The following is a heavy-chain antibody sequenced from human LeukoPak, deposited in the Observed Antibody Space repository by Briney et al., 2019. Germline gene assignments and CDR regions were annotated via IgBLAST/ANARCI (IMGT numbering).Heavy chain of an antibody. J-gene: IGHJ4*02. CDR2: ISSRSSYI. Sequence: PGGSLRLSCAASGFTFSSYTMIWVRQAPGKGLEWVSCISSRSSYIQYADSVMGRFTISRDNAKNSLYLQMNSLRAEDTAVYYCASGELWFGESASNYWGQGTLVTVSS. CDR3: ASGELWFGESASNY. V-gene: IGHV3-21*01. D-gene: IGHD3-10*01. CDR1: GFTFSSYT.